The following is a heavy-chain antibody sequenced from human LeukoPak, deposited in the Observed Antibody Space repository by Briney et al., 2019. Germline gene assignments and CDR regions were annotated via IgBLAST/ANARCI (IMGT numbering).Heavy chain of an antibody. CDR1: GYTFTSYG. V-gene: IGHV1-3*01. CDR2: INAGNGNT. J-gene: IGHJ6*02. Sequence: ASVKVSCKASGYTFTSYGISWVRQAPGQRLEWMGWINAGNGNTKYSQKFQGRVTITRDTTASTVYMELSSLRSEDTAAYYCARDLDSSREDVWGQGTTVTVSS. D-gene: IGHD3-22*01. CDR3: ARDLDSSREDV.